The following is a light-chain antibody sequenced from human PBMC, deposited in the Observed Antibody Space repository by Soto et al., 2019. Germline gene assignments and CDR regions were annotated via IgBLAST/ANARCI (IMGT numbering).Light chain of an antibody. CDR3: QQRRNWPPIT. V-gene: IGKV3-11*01. Sequence: ETVLTQSPATLSLSPGERATLSCRASQSVSSYLAWYQQKPGQAPRLLIYDASNRATGIPARFSGSGFGTDFTLTISSLDPEDFAVYYCQQRRNWPPITFGQGTRLEIK. CDR1: QSVSSY. J-gene: IGKJ5*01. CDR2: DAS.